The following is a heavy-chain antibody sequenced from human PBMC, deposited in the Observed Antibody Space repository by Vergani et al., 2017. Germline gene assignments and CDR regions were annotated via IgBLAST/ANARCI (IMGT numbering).Heavy chain of an antibody. Sequence: QVQLVESGGGLVKTGGSLRLSCAASGFTFSDYYMRWIRQAPGKGLEWVSYISSSGSTIYYADSVKGRFTISRDNAKNSLYLQMNSLRAEDTAVYYCARDSYYYDSSGYLGGAYGMDVWGQGTTVTVSS. D-gene: IGHD3-22*01. V-gene: IGHV3-11*04. CDR1: GFTFSDYY. CDR3: ARDSYYYDSSGYLGGAYGMDV. CDR2: ISSSGSTI. J-gene: IGHJ6*02.